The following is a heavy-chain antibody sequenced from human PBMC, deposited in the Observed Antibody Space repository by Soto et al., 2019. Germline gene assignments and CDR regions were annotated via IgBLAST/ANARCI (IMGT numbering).Heavy chain of an antibody. CDR3: ARGLIVVVPAAKYSSGWGYYYFDY. J-gene: IGHJ4*02. CDR2: IIPIFGTA. D-gene: IGHD2-2*01. CDR1: GGTFSSYA. V-gene: IGHV1-69*13. Sequence: SVKVSCKASGGTFSSYAISWVRQAPGQGLEWMGGIIPIFGTANYAQKFQGRVTITADESTSTAYMELSSLRSEDTAVYYCARGLIVVVPAAKYSSGWGYYYFDYWGQGTLVTVSS.